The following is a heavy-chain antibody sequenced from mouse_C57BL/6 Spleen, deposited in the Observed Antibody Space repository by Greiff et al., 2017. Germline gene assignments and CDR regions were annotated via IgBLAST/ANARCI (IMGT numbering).Heavy chain of an antibody. CDR2: INPGSGGT. D-gene: IGHD2-1*01. Sequence: QVQLQQSGAELVRPGTSVKVSCKASGYAFTNYLIEWVKQRPGQGLEWIGVINPGSGGTNYNEKFKGKATLTADKSSSTAYMQLNSLTSEDSAVYFCARSNYAPYYFDYWGQGTTLTVSS. V-gene: IGHV1-54*01. CDR1: GYAFTNYL. J-gene: IGHJ2*01. CDR3: ARSNYAPYYFDY.